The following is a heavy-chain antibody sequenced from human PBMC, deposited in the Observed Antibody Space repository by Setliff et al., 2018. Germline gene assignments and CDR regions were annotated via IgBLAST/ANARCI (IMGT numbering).Heavy chain of an antibody. Sequence: GASVKVSCKASGYTLTNYGISWVRQAPGQGLVWMGGIIPIFGTTNYAQKFQGRAMIITDESTSTAYMELSSLRSEDTAVYYCAREGVDSRSSTDYRYYMDVWGKGTTVTVSS. CDR3: AREGVDSRSSTDYRYYMDV. CDR2: IIPIFGTT. CDR1: GYTLTNYG. D-gene: IGHD6-6*01. J-gene: IGHJ6*03. V-gene: IGHV1-69*05.